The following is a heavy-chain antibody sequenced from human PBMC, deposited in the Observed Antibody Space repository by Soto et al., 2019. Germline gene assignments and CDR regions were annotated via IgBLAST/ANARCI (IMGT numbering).Heavy chain of an antibody. D-gene: IGHD2-2*01. Sequence: EVQLVESGGGLVQPGGSLRLSCAASGFTVSSNYMSWVRQAPGKGLEWVSVIYSGGKTYYADSVKGRFTISRDNSKNTLYLQMNSLRAEDTAVYYCARITTTTLGDYWGQGTLVTVSS. V-gene: IGHV3-66*01. J-gene: IGHJ4*02. CDR3: ARITTTTLGDY. CDR2: IYSGGKT. CDR1: GFTVSSNY.